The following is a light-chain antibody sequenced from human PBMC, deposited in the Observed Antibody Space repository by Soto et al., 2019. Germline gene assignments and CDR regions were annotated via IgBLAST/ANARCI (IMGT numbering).Light chain of an antibody. Sequence: QSALTQPASVSGSPGQSITIPCTGTSIDVGGYNFVSWYQQYPGKAPKLMIYDVTNRPSGVSNRFSASKSGNTASLTISGLQAEDEANYYCSSYTSSSTLVVFGGGTKHIVL. CDR3: SSYTSSSTLVV. V-gene: IGLV2-14*01. J-gene: IGLJ2*01. CDR1: SIDVGGYNF. CDR2: DVT.